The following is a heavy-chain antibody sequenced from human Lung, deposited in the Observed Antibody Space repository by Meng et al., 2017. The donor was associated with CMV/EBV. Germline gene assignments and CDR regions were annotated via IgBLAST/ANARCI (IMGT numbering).Heavy chain of an antibody. CDR3: AKGPHRSGSYPSYFDY. D-gene: IGHD1-26*01. V-gene: IGHV3-23*01. Sequence: GGSLRLXCAASGFPFSSYAMSWVRQAPGKGLEWVSAISGGGDRTYNADSVRGRFTISRDESKNTVYLQMSSLRAEDTAVYYCAKGPHRSGSYPSYFDYWGQGALVTVSS. CDR1: GFPFSSYA. CDR2: ISGGGDRT. J-gene: IGHJ4*02.